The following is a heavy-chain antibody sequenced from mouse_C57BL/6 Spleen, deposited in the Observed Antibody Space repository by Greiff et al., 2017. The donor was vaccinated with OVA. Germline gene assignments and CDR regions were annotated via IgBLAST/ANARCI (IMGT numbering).Heavy chain of an antibody. V-gene: IGHV1-5*01. D-gene: IGHD2-4*01. CDR2: IYPGNSDT. CDR1: GYTFTSYW. Sequence: EVQLQQSGTVLARPGASVKMSCKTSGYTFTSYWMHWVKQRPGQGLEWIGAIYPGNSDTSYNQKFKGKAKLTAVTSASTAYMELSSLTNEDSAVYYCTRETTMINYFDYWGQGTTLTVSS. CDR3: TRETTMINYFDY. J-gene: IGHJ2*01.